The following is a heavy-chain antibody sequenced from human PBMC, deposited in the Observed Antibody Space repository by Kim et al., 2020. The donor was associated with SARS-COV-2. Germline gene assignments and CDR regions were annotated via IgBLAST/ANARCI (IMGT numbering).Heavy chain of an antibody. CDR2: IYYSGST. CDR3: ARAPGVTTDGVYYYYGMDV. V-gene: IGHV4-59*13. CDR1: GGSISSYY. Sequence: SETLSLTCTVSGGSISSYYWSWIRQPPGKGLEWIGYIYYSGSTNYNPSLKSRVTISVDTSKNQFSLKLSSVTAADTAVYYCARAPGVTTDGVYYYYGMDVWGQGTTVTVSS. J-gene: IGHJ6*02. D-gene: IGHD3-3*01.